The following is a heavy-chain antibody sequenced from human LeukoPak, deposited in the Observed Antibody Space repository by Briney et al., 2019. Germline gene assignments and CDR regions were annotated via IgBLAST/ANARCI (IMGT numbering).Heavy chain of an antibody. V-gene: IGHV4-39*07. D-gene: IGHD5-24*01. J-gene: IGHJ4*02. CDR1: GGSISSSSYY. CDR2: IYYSGST. Sequence: KPSETLSLTCTVSGGSISSSSYYWGWIRQPPGKGLEWIGSIYYSGSTYYNPSLKSRVTISVDTSKNQFSLKLNSVTAADTAVYYCAREGRWDFSPTGTFDFWGQGTLVTVSS. CDR3: AREGRWDFSPTGTFDF.